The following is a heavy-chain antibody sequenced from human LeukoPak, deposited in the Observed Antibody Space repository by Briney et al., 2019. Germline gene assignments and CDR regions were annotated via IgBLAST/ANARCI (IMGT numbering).Heavy chain of an antibody. CDR2: IIPIFGTA. Sequence: SVKVSCKASGGTFSSYAISWVRQAPGQGLEWMGGIIPIFGTANYAQKFKGRVTITAEESTSTAYMELSSLRYEDTAVYYCTRGSYYDSSAPTGMDVWGQGTTVTVSS. D-gene: IGHD3-22*01. CDR1: GGTFSSYA. CDR3: TRGSYYDSSAPTGMDV. J-gene: IGHJ6*02. V-gene: IGHV1-69*13.